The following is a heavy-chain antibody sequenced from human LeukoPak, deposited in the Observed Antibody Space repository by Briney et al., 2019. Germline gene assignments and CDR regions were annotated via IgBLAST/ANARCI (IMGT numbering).Heavy chain of an antibody. CDR2: IYTSGST. V-gene: IGHV4-61*02. J-gene: IGHJ4*02. CDR1: GGSISSGSYY. CDR3: ARIRLQIDY. D-gene: IGHD4-11*01. Sequence: PSETLSLTCTVSGGSISSGSYYWSWIRQPAGKGLEWIGRIYTSGSTNYNPSLKSRVTISVDTSKNHFSLKLSSVTAADTAVYYCARIRLQIDYWGQGTLVTVS.